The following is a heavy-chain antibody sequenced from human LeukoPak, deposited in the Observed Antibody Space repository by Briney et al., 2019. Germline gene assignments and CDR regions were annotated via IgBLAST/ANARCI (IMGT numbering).Heavy chain of an antibody. CDR1: GFTFSNYC. CDR2: ISSSSSYI. V-gene: IGHV3-21*01. Sequence: GGSLRLSCAVSGFTFSNYCMNWVRQAPGKGLEWVSSISSSSSYIYYADSLKGRFTISRDNAKNSLYLEIHSLTADDMAVYYCTRGLYYESSGPDAFDIWGQGTMVTVSS. J-gene: IGHJ3*02. D-gene: IGHD3-22*01. CDR3: TRGLYYESSGPDAFDI.